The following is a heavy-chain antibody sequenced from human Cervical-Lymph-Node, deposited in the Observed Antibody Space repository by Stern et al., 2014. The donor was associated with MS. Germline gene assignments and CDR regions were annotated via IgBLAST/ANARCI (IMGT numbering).Heavy chain of an antibody. J-gene: IGHJ4*02. D-gene: IGHD3-10*01. CDR1: GGSFSGYF. CDR3: ASRTQSNKYYRDN. Sequence: QVQLQQWGAGLLKPSETLSLRCAVYGGSFSGYFWSWIRQSPGKGLEWIGEINHSGSTNYNPSLESRVTISVDTSTNQFSLKVNSVTAADTALYYCASRTQSNKYYRDNWGQGTLVTVSS. V-gene: IGHV4-34*01. CDR2: INHSGST.